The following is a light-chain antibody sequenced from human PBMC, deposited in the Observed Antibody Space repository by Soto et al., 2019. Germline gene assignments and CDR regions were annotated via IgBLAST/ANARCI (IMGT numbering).Light chain of an antibody. Sequence: DIQMTQSPSTLSATAGDRVTITCRASQSISSWLAWYQHKPGKAPKLLIYDASNLNSGVPSRFSGSGSGTEFPLTIINLQPHDCATYYCQQYENYWTFGQVTRVEIK. CDR1: QSISSW. CDR3: QQYENYWT. V-gene: IGKV1-5*01. J-gene: IGKJ1*01. CDR2: DAS.